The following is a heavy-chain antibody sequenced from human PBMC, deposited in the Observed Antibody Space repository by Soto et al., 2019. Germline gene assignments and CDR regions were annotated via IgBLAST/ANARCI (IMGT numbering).Heavy chain of an antibody. D-gene: IGHD5-12*01. CDR2: IYSGGST. CDR3: AREDGYRGGDAFDI. J-gene: IGHJ3*02. V-gene: IGHV3-66*01. Sequence: PGGSLRLSCAASGFTVSSNYMSWVRQAPGKRLEWVSVIYSGGSTYYADSVKGRFTISRDNSKNTLYLQMNSLRAEDTAVYYCAREDGYRGGDAFDIWGQGTMVTVSS. CDR1: GFTVSSNY.